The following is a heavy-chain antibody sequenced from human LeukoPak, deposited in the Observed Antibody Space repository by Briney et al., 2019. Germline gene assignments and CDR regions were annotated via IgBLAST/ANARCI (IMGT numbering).Heavy chain of an antibody. CDR3: ARDSYGSGSYYSSYGLDV. CDR1: GFTFSSYS. J-gene: IGHJ6*02. Sequence: GGSLRLSCAASGFTFSSYSMNWVRQAPGKGLEWVSSISSSSSYIYYADSVKGRFSISRDNAKNSLSLQMNSLRAEDTAVYYCARDSYGSGSYYSSYGLDVWGQGTTVTVSS. D-gene: IGHD3-10*01. V-gene: IGHV3-21*01. CDR2: ISSSSSYI.